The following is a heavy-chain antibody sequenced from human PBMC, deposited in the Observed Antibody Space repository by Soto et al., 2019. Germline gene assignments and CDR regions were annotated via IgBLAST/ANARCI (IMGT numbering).Heavy chain of an antibody. J-gene: IGHJ6*01. Sequence: ESLKICCRGSGDRFTSYWISWVRQMHGKGLEWMGRIDPSDSYTNYSPSFQGHVTISADKSISTAYLQWSSLKASDTAMYYCARHSRPVAGYYYYGMDVWGQGTTVTVSS. CDR2: IDPSDSYT. CDR3: ARHSRPVAGYYYYGMDV. V-gene: IGHV5-10-1*01. CDR1: GDRFTSYW. D-gene: IGHD6-19*01.